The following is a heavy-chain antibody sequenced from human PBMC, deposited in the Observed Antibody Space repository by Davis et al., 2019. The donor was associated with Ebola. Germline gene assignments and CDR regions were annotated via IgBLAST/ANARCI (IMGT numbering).Heavy chain of an antibody. Sequence: PGGSLRLSCAASGFTVSSNYMSWVRQAPGKGLEWVSVIYSGGSTYYADSVKGRFTISRDNSKNTLYLQMNSLRAEDTAVYYCARGYGVVVPAAWDYYYGMDVWGKGTTVTVSS. J-gene: IGHJ6*04. CDR1: GFTVSSNY. D-gene: IGHD2-2*01. CDR3: ARGYGVVVPAAWDYYYGMDV. CDR2: IYSGGST. V-gene: IGHV3-53*01.